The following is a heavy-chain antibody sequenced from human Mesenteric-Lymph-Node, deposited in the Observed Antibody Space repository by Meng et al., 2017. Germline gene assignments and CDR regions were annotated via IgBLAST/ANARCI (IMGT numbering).Heavy chain of an antibody. D-gene: IGHD3-10*01. Sequence: ASVKVSCKASGYTFTGYYIHWVRQAPGQGLEWMGWINPNIGVTNYAQKFQGRVTMTRDTSISTAYMERSGLKSDDTAMYYCARLEYPYGFVHDFWGQGTLVTVSS. J-gene: IGHJ4*02. CDR1: GYTFTGYY. V-gene: IGHV1-2*02. CDR3: ARLEYPYGFVHDF. CDR2: INPNIGVT.